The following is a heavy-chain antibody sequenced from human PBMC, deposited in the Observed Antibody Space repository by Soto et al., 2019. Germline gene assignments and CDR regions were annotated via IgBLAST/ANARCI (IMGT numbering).Heavy chain of an antibody. CDR2: IYYSGST. CDR1: GGSISSSSYY. CDR3: ARPAIGVDYYYYMDV. V-gene: IGHV4-39*01. Sequence: SETLSLTCTVSGGSISSSSYYWGWIRQPPGKGLEWIGSIYYSGSTYYNPSLKSRVTISVDTSKNQFSLKLSSVTAADTAVYYCARPAIGVDYYYYMDVWGKGTTVTGSS. D-gene: IGHD2-21*01. J-gene: IGHJ6*03.